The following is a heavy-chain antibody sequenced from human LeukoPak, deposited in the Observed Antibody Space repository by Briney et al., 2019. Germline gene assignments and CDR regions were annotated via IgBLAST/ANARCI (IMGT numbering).Heavy chain of an antibody. J-gene: IGHJ4*02. CDR2: IYASGST. CDR1: GGSISSYY. CDR3: AGEDGDYYGSGTPPKALYYFDY. Sequence: SETLSLTCNVSGGSISSYYWSWIRQPAGKGLEWIGRIYASGSTNYSPSIKSRLTMSVDTSKNQFPLKLSSVTAADTAVYYCAGEDGDYYGSGTPPKALYYFDYWGQGTLVTVSS. D-gene: IGHD3-10*01. V-gene: IGHV4-4*07.